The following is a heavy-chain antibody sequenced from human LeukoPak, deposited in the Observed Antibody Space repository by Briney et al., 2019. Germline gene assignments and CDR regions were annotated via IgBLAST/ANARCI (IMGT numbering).Heavy chain of an antibody. CDR1: GFIFDDHG. Sequence: GGSLRLSCAASGFIFDDHGISWVRQAPGKGLERVSGINWNGGSTGYADSVKGRFTISRDNAKNSLYLQMSSLRAEDTAVYYCVRDEAAKSAFDIWGQGTMVTVSS. CDR3: VRDEAAKSAFDI. V-gene: IGHV3-20*04. J-gene: IGHJ3*02. CDR2: INWNGGST.